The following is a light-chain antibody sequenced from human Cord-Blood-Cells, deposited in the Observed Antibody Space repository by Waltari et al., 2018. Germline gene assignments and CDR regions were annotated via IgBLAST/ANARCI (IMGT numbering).Light chain of an antibody. J-gene: IGLJ1*01. Sequence: QSALTQPASASGSPGQSITISCTGTSSDVGGYNYVSWYQQHPGNAPKLLIYEVSNRPSGVSNRFSGSKSGNTASLTISGLQAEDEADYYCSSYTSSSTLGVFGTGTKVTVL. CDR2: EVS. CDR3: SSYTSSSTLGV. V-gene: IGLV2-14*01. CDR1: SSDVGGYNY.